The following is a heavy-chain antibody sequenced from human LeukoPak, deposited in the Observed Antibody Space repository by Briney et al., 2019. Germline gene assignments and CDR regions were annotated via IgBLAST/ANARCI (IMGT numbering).Heavy chain of an antibody. D-gene: IGHD4-17*01. CDR3: ARSTTVTTTPWFDP. V-gene: IGHV4-4*07. J-gene: IGHJ5*02. Sequence: SETLSLICTVSGGSISSYYWSWIRQPAGKGLEWIGRIYTSGSTNYNPSLKSRVTMSVDTSKNQFSLKLSSVTAADTAVYYCARSTTVTTTPWFDPWGQGTLVTVSS. CDR1: GGSISSYY. CDR2: IYTSGST.